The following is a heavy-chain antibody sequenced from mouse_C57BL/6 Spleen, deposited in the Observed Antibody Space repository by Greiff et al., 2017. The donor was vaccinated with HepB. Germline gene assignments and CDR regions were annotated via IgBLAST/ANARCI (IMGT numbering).Heavy chain of an antibody. CDR2: INPNNGGT. J-gene: IGHJ4*01. CDR1: GYTFTDYY. D-gene: IGHD2-10*01. Sequence: EVQLQQSGPELVKPGASVKISCKASGYTFTDYYMNWVKQSHGKSLEWIGDINPNNGGTSYNQKFKGKATLTVDKSSSTAYMELRSLTSEDSAVYYCALLFYYAMDYWGQGTSVTVSS. V-gene: IGHV1-26*01. CDR3: ALLFYYAMDY.